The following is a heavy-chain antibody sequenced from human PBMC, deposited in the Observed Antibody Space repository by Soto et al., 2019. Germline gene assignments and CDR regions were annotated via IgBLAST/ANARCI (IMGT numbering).Heavy chain of an antibody. V-gene: IGHV3-23*01. D-gene: IGHD2-15*01. J-gene: IGHJ6*02. CDR2: ISGSGGNT. Sequence: PGGSLRLSCAASGFTFSSFAVNWVRQSPGKGLEWVSGISGSGGNTYYADSVKGRFTISRDNSKNTLSLQMNSLRAEDTGVYYCAKGGDDCSGGTCYYYYYGMDVWGQGTTVTVSS. CDR1: GFTFSSFA. CDR3: AKGGDDCSGGTCYYYYYGMDV.